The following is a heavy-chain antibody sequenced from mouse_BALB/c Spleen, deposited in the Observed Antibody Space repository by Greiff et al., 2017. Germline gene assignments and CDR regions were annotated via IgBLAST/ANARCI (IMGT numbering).Heavy chain of an antibody. CDR3: ADYYYGRGAWFAY. CDR1: GYSITSGYY. D-gene: IGHD1-1*01. CDR2: ISYDGSN. Sequence: EVQLKESGPGLVKPSQSLSLTCSVTGYSITSGYYWNWIRQFPGNKLEWMGYISYDGSNNYNPSLKNRISITRDTSKNQFFLKLNSVTTEDTATYYCADYYYGRGAWFAYWGQGTLVTVSA. V-gene: IGHV3-6*02. J-gene: IGHJ3*01.